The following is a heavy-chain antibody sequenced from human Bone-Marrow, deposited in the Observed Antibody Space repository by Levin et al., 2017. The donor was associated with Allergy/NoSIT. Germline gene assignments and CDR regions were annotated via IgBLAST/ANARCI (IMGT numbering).Heavy chain of an antibody. Sequence: RGESLKISCASSGFTVRDNYMSWVRQAPGKGLEWVSIIYNSGTTYYADSVKGRFTISRDNSKNTLYVQMNSLRVKDTAVYYCASGGEMATVKISDGFDIWGRGTMVTVSS. J-gene: IGHJ3*02. CDR1: GFTVRDNY. D-gene: IGHD5-24*01. V-gene: IGHV3-53*01. CDR2: IYNSGTT. CDR3: ASGGEMATVKISDGFDI.